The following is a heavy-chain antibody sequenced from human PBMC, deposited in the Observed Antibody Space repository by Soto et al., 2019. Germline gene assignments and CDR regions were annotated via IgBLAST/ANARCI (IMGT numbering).Heavy chain of an antibody. D-gene: IGHD3-16*01. CDR1: GFNVMRYW. V-gene: IGHV3-7*01. CDR2: IKEDGSEI. CDR3: ARDIGFDYVN. J-gene: IGHJ4*02. Sequence: GSLSLSCAVSGFNVMRYWMSWVRQAPGKGLEWVASIKEDGSEIYYLHSVRGRFSISRDSAGNALHLTMNYLSAEDTGVYFCARDIGFDYVNWGQGTLVTVSS.